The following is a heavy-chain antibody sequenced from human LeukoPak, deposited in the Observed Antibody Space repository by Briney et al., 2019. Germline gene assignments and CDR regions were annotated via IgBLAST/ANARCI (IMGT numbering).Heavy chain of an antibody. J-gene: IGHJ5*02. D-gene: IGHD1-14*01. CDR2: IFYSDNTKYNSGNT. V-gene: IGHV4-59*08. Sequence: SETLSLTCTVSGGSITGFYWGWVRQPPGKGLEWVGYIFYSDNTKYNSGNTKYNPSLRSRLSISVDTSKNQFSLKLSSVTAADTALYYCAKIITGAVALDPWGQGILVTVSS. CDR3: AKIITGAVALDP. CDR1: GGSITGFY.